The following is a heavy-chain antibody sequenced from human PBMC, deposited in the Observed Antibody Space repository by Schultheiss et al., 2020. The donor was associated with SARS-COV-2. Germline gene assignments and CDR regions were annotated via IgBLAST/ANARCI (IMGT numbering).Heavy chain of an antibody. Sequence: SLKISCAASGFNFDDYAMHWVRQAPGKGLEWVSGITWNSGSIGYADSVKGRFTISRNNAKNSLYLQMNSLRAEDTALYYCAKGVVVINTGVFDYWGQGALVTVSS. D-gene: IGHD3-22*01. CDR3: AKGVVVINTGVFDY. J-gene: IGHJ4*02. V-gene: IGHV3-9*01. CDR2: ITWNSGSI. CDR1: GFNFDDYA.